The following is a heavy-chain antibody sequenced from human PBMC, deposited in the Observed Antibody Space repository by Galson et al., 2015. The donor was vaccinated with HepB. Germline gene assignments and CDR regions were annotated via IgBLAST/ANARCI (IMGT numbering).Heavy chain of an antibody. D-gene: IGHD3-10*01. V-gene: IGHV4-4*02. Sequence: ATLSLTCAVSGGSISINYWWTWVRQPPGKGLAWIGEIYHSGSTNYNPSLKRRPTVSVDKSKNQFSLKLSSVTAADTAVYYCARGNYYVSGTYYKSANFDYWGQGSLVTVSS. CDR1: GGSISINYW. J-gene: IGHJ4*02. CDR2: IYHSGST. CDR3: ARGNYYVSGTYYKSANFDY.